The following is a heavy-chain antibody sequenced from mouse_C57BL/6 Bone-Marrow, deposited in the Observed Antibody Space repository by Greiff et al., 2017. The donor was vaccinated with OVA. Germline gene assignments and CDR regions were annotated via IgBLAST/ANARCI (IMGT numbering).Heavy chain of an antibody. CDR2: IPPNSGST. J-gene: IGHJ1*03. CDR3: ARHGNCWYFDV. CDR1: GYTFTSSW. Sequence: QVQLQQPGAELVKPGASVKLSCKASGYTFTSSWMHWVKQRPGHGLEWIGMIPPNSGSTNYNAKFKSTATLTVDNSSSTAYMQRSSLTSEDSAVYYCARHGNCWYFDVWGTGTTVTVSS. D-gene: IGHD2-1*01. V-gene: IGHV1-64*01.